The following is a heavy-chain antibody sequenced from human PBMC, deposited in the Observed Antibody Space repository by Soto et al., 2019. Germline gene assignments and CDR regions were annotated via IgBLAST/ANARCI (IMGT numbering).Heavy chain of an antibody. J-gene: IGHJ6*02. CDR1: GFTFSSYA. V-gene: IGHV3-30-3*01. Sequence: GGSLRLSCAASGFTFSSYAMYWVRQAPGKGLEWVAVISYDGSNKYYADSVKGRFTISRDNSKNTLYLQMNSLRAEDTAVYYCARERELLPYYYYYGMDVWGQGTTVTVSS. D-gene: IGHD1-7*01. CDR2: ISYDGSNK. CDR3: ARERELLPYYYYYGMDV.